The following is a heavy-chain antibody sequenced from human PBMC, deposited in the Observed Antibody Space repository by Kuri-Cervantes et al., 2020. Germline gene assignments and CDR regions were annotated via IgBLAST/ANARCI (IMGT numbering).Heavy chain of an antibody. J-gene: IGHJ4*01. CDR1: GYTFTSYG. V-gene: IGHV1-18*01. CDR3: ARDSGYDILTGYYRSCDY. D-gene: IGHD3-9*01. Sequence: ASVKVSCKASGYTFTSYGISWVRQAPGQGLEWMGWISAYNGNTNYAQKLQGRVTMTTDTSTSTAYMELRSLRSDDTAVYYCARDSGYDILTGYYRSCDYWGHGTLVTVYS. CDR2: ISAYNGNT.